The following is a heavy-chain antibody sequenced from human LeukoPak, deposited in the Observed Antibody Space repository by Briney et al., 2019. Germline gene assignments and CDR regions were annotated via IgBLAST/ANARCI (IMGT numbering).Heavy chain of an antibody. Sequence: SVKVSCKASGGTFNYYTINWVRQAPGQGLEWMGRIVPMFGIPDYAQKFQGRVTLTADKSTSTVYMELSSLRSEDTAMYYCAIMGGSTTRAVDYWAQGTLVTVSS. D-gene: IGHD2-8*01. CDR2: IVPMFGIP. CDR1: GGTFNYYT. V-gene: IGHV1-69*02. J-gene: IGHJ4*02. CDR3: AIMGGSTTRAVDY.